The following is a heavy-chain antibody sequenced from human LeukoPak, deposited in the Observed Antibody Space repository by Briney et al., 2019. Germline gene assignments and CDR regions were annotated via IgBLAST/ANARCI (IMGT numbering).Heavy chain of an antibody. CDR3: ARGLQPPVLYGMDV. CDR2: IWYDGSKK. J-gene: IGHJ6*02. Sequence: GGSLRLSCAASGFMFGNYGMHWVRRAPGQGVEWVALIWYDGSKKYYADSVKGRFTVSRDNSENTLYPQMNSLRADDTAVYYCARGLQPPVLYGMDVWGQGTTVTVSS. V-gene: IGHV3-33*01. D-gene: IGHD4-11*01. CDR1: GFMFGNYG.